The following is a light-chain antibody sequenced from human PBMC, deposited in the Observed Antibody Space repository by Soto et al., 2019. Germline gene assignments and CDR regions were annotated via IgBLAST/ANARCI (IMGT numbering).Light chain of an antibody. Sequence: EIVMTQSPATLSVSPGERATLSCRASQSVNSNLAWYQQKPGQAPKLLIYGASTRATGIPARFSGSGSGTEFTLTISRLQSEDFAVYNCQQYNNWSAYTFGQGTKVDIK. J-gene: IGKJ2*01. CDR2: GAS. CDR3: QQYNNWSAYT. CDR1: QSVNSN. V-gene: IGKV3-15*01.